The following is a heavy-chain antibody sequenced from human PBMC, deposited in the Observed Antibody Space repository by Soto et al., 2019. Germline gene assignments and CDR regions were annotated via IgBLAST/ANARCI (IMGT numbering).Heavy chain of an antibody. CDR3: ARGAVLLWCGESSRGKGHCDL. D-gene: IGHD3-10*01. V-gene: IGHV4-34*01. J-gene: IGHJ2*01. Sequence: QVQLQQWGAGLLKPSETLALTCAVYGGSFSGYYWSWIRQPPGKGLEWIGEINHSGSTNYNPSLKGRGTIAVDTPKNQCSRKLSSGTAADTAVYYCARGAVLLWCGESSRGKGHCDLWGRGTLVTVAS. CDR1: GGSFSGYY. CDR2: INHSGST.